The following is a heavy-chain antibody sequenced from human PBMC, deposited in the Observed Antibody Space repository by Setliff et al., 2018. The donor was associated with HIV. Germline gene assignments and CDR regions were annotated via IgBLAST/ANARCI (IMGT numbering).Heavy chain of an antibody. CDR2: IYPGGSDT. D-gene: IGHD1-26*01. J-gene: IGHJ3*02. Sequence: RGESLKISCKGSAYSFTSYWIGWVRQMPGKGLEWMGIIYPGGSDTRYSPSFQGQVTISADKSISTAYLQWSSLKASDTAMYYCARFPPMLSGSYVRGAFDIWGQGTMVTVSS. V-gene: IGHV5-51*01. CDR1: AYSFTSYW. CDR3: ARFPPMLSGSYVRGAFDI.